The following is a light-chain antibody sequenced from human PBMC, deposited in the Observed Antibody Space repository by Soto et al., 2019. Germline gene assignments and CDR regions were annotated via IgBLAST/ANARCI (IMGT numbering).Light chain of an antibody. CDR1: QSISSY. Sequence: DIQMTQSPSSRSASVGDRVTITCRASQSISSYLNWYQQKPGKAPKLLIYAASSLQSGVPSRFSGSGSGTDFTLTISSLQPEDFATYYCQQSYSTWWTFGQGTKVEIK. CDR3: QQSYSTWWT. J-gene: IGKJ1*01. CDR2: AAS. V-gene: IGKV1-39*01.